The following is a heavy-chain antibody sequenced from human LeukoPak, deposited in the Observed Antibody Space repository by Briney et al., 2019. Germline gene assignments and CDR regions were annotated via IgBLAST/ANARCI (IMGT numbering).Heavy chain of an antibody. CDR2: ISSSGSTI. CDR1: GFTFSSYE. CDR3: ARADYDGATDV. Sequence: GGSLRLSCAVSGFTFSSYEMNWVRQAPGKGLEWVSYISSSGSTIYYADSVKGRFTISRDNAKNSLYLQMNSLRAEDTAMYYCARADYDGATDVWGKGTTVTVSS. J-gene: IGHJ6*04. V-gene: IGHV3-48*03. D-gene: IGHD4-23*01.